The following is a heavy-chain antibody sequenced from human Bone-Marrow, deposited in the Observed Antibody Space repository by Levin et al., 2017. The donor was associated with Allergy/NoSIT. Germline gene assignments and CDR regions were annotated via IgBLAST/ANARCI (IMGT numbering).Heavy chain of an antibody. J-gene: IGHJ3*02. CDR2: IDCDDDK. D-gene: IGHD2-21*01. CDR1: GFSLSTSGVR. CDR3: VRTRSVVVKAWDVFDM. V-gene: IGHV2-70*04. Sequence: SGPTLVKPTQTLTLTCSVSGFSLSTSGVRVSWIRQPPGKALEWLARIDCDDDKFYTTSLQTRLTISKNTSKNHVVLTFTNVVPVDPATVYYVRTRSVVVKAWDVFDMWGPGTTVTVSS.